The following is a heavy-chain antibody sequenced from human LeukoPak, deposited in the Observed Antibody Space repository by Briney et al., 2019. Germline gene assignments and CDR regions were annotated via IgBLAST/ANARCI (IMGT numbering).Heavy chain of an antibody. D-gene: IGHD2-2*01. CDR3: ARIQGRDCSSTSCYSVYFDY. V-gene: IGHV1-18*01. J-gene: IGHJ4*02. Sequence: ASVKVSCNASGYTFTSYGISWVRPAPGQGLEWMGWISAYNGNTNYAQKLQGRVTMTTDTSTSTAYMGLRSLRSDDTAVYYCARIQGRDCSSTSCYSVYFDYWGQGTLVTVSS. CDR1: GYTFTSYG. CDR2: ISAYNGNT.